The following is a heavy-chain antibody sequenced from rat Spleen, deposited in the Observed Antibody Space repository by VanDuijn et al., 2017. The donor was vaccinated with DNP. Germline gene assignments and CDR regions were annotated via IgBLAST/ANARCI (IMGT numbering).Heavy chain of an antibody. D-gene: IGHD1-11*01. CDR3: ATPNYGPFPY. V-gene: IGHV5S10*01. CDR2: IIYDDSRA. J-gene: IGHJ3*01. CDR1: GFTFSDYN. Sequence: EVQLVESGGDLVQPGGSLKLSCAAAGFTFSDYNMAWVRQAPKKGLEWLATIIYDDSRAYYRDSVKGRFTISRDNAKSILYLQMDSLRSEDTATYYCATPNYGPFPYWGQGTLVTVSP.